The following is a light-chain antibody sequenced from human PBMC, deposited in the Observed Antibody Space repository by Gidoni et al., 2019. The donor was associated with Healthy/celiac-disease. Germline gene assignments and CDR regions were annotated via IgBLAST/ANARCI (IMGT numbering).Light chain of an antibody. Sequence: QSALTQTASVSGSPGQSITISCPGTSSDVGGYNYVSWYQPPPGKAPKLMIYAVSNRPSGVSNRFSGSKSGNTASLTISGLQAEDEADYYCSSYTSSSTFYVFGTGTKVTVL. CDR2: AVS. J-gene: IGLJ1*01. CDR1: SSDVGGYNY. V-gene: IGLV2-14*03. CDR3: SSYTSSSTFYV.